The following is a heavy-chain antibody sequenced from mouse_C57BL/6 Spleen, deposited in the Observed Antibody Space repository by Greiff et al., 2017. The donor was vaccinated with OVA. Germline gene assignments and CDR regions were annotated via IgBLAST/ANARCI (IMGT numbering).Heavy chain of an antibody. CDR1: GFTFSSYA. CDR3: TRADYYGSSYDYYAMDY. CDR2: ISRGGDYI. V-gene: IGHV5-9-1*02. D-gene: IGHD1-1*01. J-gene: IGHJ4*01. Sequence: EVMLVESGEGLVKPGGSLKLSCAASGFTFSSYAMSWVRQTPEKRLEWVAYISRGGDYIYYADTVKGRFTISGDNAMNTLYLQISSLTSEDTDMYYCTRADYYGSSYDYYAMDYWGKGTSVTVSS.